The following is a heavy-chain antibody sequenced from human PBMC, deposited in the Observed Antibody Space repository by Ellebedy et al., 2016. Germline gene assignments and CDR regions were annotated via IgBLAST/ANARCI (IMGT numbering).Heavy chain of an antibody. J-gene: IGHJ3*02. D-gene: IGHD1-7*01. Sequence: SVKVSCXASGGTFSSYAISWVRQAPGQGLEWMGGIIPIFGTANYAQKFQGRVTITADESTSTAYMELSSLRSEDTAVYYCARDKAGITGTTDDAFDIWGQGTMVTVSS. CDR3: ARDKAGITGTTDDAFDI. V-gene: IGHV1-69*13. CDR2: IIPIFGTA. CDR1: GGTFSSYA.